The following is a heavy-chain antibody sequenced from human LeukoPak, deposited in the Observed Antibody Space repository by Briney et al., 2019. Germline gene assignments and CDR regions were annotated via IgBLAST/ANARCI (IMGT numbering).Heavy chain of an antibody. CDR2: IYYSGST. V-gene: IGHV4-39*01. J-gene: IGHJ4*02. Sequence: SETLSLTCTVSGGSISSSSYYWGWIRQPPGKGLEWIGSIYYSGSTYYNPSLKSRVTISVDTSKNQFSLKLSSVTAADTAVYYCATGGIAYYDSPFDHWGQGTLVTVSS. CDR3: ATGGIAYYDSPFDH. CDR1: GGSISSSSYY. D-gene: IGHD3-22*01.